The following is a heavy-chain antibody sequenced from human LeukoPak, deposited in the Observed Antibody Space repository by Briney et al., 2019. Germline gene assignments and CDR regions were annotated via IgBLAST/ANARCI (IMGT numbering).Heavy chain of an antibody. CDR1: GGTFSSYA. CDR2: IIPIFGTA. D-gene: IGHD3-10*01. CDR3: AREGVRTTDFDY. V-gene: IGHV1-69*05. J-gene: IGHJ4*02. Sequence: SVKVSCKASGGTFSSYAISWVRQAPGQGLERMGRIIPIFGTANYAQKFQGRVTITTDESTSTAYMELSSLRSEDTAVYYCAREGVRTTDFDYWGQGTLVTVSS.